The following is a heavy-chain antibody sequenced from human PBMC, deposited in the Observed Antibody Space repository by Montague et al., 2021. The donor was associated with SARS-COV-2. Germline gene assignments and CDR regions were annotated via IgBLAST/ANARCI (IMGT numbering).Heavy chain of an antibody. Sequence: SETLSLTCAVYGGSFSGYYWSWIRQPPGKGLEWIGEINHSGSTNYNPSLKGRVTISVDTSKNQFSLKLSSVTAADTAVYYCARAGVAAGTTAETSYCYYGIDAWGQGTPVTVSS. D-gene: IGHD6-13*01. J-gene: IGHJ6*02. CDR1: GGSFSGYY. CDR3: ARAGVAAGTTAETSYCYYGIDA. CDR2: INHSGST. V-gene: IGHV4-34*01.